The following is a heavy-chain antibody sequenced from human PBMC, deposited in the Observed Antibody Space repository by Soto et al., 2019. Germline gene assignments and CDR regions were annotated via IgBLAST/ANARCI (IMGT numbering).Heavy chain of an antibody. CDR2: IGTAGDT. CDR1: GFTFSSYD. Sequence: EVQLVESGGGLVQPGGSLRLSCAASGFTFSSYDMHWVRQATGKGLEWVSAIGTAGDTYYPGSVKGRFTISRENAKNSLYLQMNSLRAGDTAVYYCARGQWGYCSSTSCYPDFWFDPWGQGTLVTVSS. J-gene: IGHJ5*02. V-gene: IGHV3-13*01. D-gene: IGHD2-2*01. CDR3: ARGQWGYCSSTSCYPDFWFDP.